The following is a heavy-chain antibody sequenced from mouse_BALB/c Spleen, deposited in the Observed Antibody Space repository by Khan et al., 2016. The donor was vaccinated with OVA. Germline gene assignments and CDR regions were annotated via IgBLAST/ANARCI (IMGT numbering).Heavy chain of an antibody. V-gene: IGHV1-7*01. D-gene: IGHD1-1*01. J-gene: IGHJ2*01. CDR1: GYTFINYW. CDR3: ARSGLRWDFDY. CDR2: INPSTGYT. Sequence: QVQLKESGAELAKPGASVKMSCKASGYTFINYWILWVKQRPGQGLEWIGYINPSTGYTEYNQNFKDKATLTADKSSSTAYMQLSSLKSEDSAVYYCARSGLRWDFDYWGQGTTLTVSS.